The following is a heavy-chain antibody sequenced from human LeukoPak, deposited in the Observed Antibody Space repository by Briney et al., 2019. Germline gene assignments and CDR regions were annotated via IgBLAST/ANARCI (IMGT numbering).Heavy chain of an antibody. CDR1: GGSFSGYY. CDR2: INHSGST. Sequence: PSETLSLTCAVYGGSFSGYYWSWIRQPPGKGLEWIGEINHSGSTNYNPSLKSRVTISVDTSKNQFSLKLSSVTAADTAVYYCARRRGGSGSYYKKQHFDYWGQGTLVTVSS. J-gene: IGHJ4*02. D-gene: IGHD3-10*01. V-gene: IGHV4-34*01. CDR3: ARRRGGSGSYYKKQHFDY.